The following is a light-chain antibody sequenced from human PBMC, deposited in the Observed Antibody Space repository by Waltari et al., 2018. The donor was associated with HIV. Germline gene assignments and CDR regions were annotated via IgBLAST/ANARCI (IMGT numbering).Light chain of an antibody. CDR1: SSNIGNNF. CDR3: TSWDDSLSGWM. Sequence: QSVLTQPPSASGTPGQRVAISCSGSSSNIGNNFVYWYQHLPGTTPKLLIDRNNQRPSGVPDRFSGSKSGTSASLTISGLRSEDEADYYCTSWDDSLSGWMFGGGTTLTVL. CDR2: RNN. V-gene: IGLV1-47*01. J-gene: IGLJ3*02.